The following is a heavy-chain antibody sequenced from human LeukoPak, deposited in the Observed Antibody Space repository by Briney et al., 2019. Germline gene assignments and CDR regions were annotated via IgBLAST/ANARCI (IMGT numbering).Heavy chain of an antibody. CDR3: ARGRGKYYYDSSGAGRWFDP. CDR1: GGSFSGYY. J-gene: IGHJ5*02. D-gene: IGHD3-22*01. V-gene: IGHV4-34*01. CDR2: INHSGST. Sequence: PSETLSLTCAVYGGSFSGYYWSWIRQPPGKGLEWIGEINHSGSTNYNPSLKSRVTISVDTSKNQFSLKLSSVTAADTAVYHCARGRGKYYYDSSGAGRWFDPWGQGTLVTVSS.